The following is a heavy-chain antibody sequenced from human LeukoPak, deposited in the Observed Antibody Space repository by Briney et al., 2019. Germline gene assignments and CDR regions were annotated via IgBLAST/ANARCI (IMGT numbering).Heavy chain of an antibody. D-gene: IGHD6-6*01. J-gene: IGHJ4*02. V-gene: IGHV3-30*18. CDR3: AKVGSSSLRYFDY. Sequence: GRSLRLSCAASGFTISTYGMHWVRQAPGKGLEWVALISYDGSDKYYADSVKGRFTISRDNSKNTLYLQMNSLRTEDTAVYYCAKVGSSSLRYFDYWGQGTLVTVSS. CDR2: ISYDGSDK. CDR1: GFTISTYG.